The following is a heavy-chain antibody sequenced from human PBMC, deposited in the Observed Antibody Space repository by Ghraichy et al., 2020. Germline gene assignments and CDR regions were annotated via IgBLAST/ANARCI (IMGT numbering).Heavy chain of an antibody. Sequence: GGSLRLSCAASGFTVSSNYMSWVRQAPGKGLEWVSVIYSGGSTYYADSVKGRFTISRDNSKNTLYLQMNSLRAEDTAVYYCARGDYGDYEEYYYYGMDVWGQGTTVTVSS. CDR1: GFTVSSNY. CDR2: IYSGGST. J-gene: IGHJ6*02. V-gene: IGHV3-53*01. CDR3: ARGDYGDYEEYYYYGMDV. D-gene: IGHD4-17*01.